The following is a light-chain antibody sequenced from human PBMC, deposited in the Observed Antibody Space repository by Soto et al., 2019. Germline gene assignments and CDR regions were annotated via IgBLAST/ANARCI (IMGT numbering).Light chain of an antibody. CDR3: QHYGNSPLT. J-gene: IGKJ4*01. Sequence: EIVLTQSPGTLSLSPGERATLSCRASQTLSSNFLAWYQQKPGQAPRLLIYDASSRVTGIPDRFSGSASGTDFTLIINRLEPEDFAVYYCQHYGNSPLTFGGGTKVDIK. CDR2: DAS. V-gene: IGKV3-20*01. CDR1: QTLSSNF.